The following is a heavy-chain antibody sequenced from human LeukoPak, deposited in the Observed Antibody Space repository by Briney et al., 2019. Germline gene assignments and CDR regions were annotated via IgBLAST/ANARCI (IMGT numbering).Heavy chain of an antibody. CDR2: IKQDGSEK. CDR1: GFTFSSYW. V-gene: IGHV3-7*01. Sequence: PGGSLRLSCAASGFTFSSYWMSWVRQAPGKGLEWGANIKQDGSEKYYVDSVKGRFTISRDNAKNSLYLQMNSLRAEDTAVYYCARDSEAAAGSFDYWGQGTLVTVSS. CDR3: ARDSEAAAGSFDY. D-gene: IGHD6-13*01. J-gene: IGHJ4*02.